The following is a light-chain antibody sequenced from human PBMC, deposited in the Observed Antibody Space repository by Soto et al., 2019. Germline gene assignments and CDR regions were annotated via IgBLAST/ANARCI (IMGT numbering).Light chain of an antibody. V-gene: IGLV2-8*01. CDR3: SSCAGSNNYV. J-gene: IGLJ1*01. CDR2: EVS. CDR1: SSDVGDYNY. Sequence: QSALTQPPSASGSPGQSVTISCTGISSDVGDYNYVSWHHHHPGKAPKVMIYEVSNRPSGVPDRFSGSKSGNTASLTVSGLQAEDEADYYCSSCAGSNNYVFGTGTQLTVL.